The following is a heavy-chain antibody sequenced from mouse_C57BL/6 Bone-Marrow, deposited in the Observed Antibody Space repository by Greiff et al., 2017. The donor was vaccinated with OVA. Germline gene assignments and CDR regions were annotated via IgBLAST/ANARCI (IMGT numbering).Heavy chain of an antibody. CDR1: GFTFSDYG. V-gene: IGHV5-15*01. J-gene: IGHJ4*01. CDR2: ISNLAYSI. D-gene: IGHD1-1*01. Sequence: EVMLVESGGGLVQPGGSLKLSCAASGFTFSDYGMAWVRQAPRKGPEWVAFISNLAYSIYYADTVTGRFTISRENAKNTLYLEMSSLRSEDTAMYYCARHGYYDGSSYAYAMDYWGQGTSVTVSS. CDR3: ARHGYYDGSSYAYAMDY.